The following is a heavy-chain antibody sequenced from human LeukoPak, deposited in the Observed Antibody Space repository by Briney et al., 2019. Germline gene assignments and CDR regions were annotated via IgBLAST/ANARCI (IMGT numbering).Heavy chain of an antibody. J-gene: IGHJ4*02. V-gene: IGHV3-48*03. Sequence: GGSLRLSCAASGFTFSSYEMNWVRQAPEKGLEWVSYISSSGSTIYYADSVKGRFTISRDNAKNSLYLQMNSLRAEDTAVYYCARDRPSIVGATHFDYWGQGTLVTVSS. D-gene: IGHD1-26*01. CDR1: GFTFSSYE. CDR2: ISSSGSTI. CDR3: ARDRPSIVGATHFDY.